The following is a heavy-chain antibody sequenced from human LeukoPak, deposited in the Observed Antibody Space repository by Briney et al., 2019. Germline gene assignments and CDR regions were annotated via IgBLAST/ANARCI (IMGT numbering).Heavy chain of an antibody. D-gene: IGHD1-26*01. V-gene: IGHV4-39*07. CDR1: GGSISSSSYY. J-gene: IGHJ5*02. Sequence: SETLSLTCTVSGGSISSSSYYWGWIRQPPGKGLEWIGSIYYSGSTYYNPSLKSRVTISVDTSKNQFSLKLSSVTAADTAVYYCARDLRDYSGWFDPWGQGTLVTVSS. CDR3: ARDLRDYSGWFDP. CDR2: IYYSGST.